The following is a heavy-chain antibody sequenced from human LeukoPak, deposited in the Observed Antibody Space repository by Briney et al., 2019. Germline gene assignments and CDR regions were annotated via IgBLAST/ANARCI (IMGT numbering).Heavy chain of an antibody. CDR2: ISGSGGST. CDR1: GFTFSSYA. V-gene: IGHV3-23*01. CDR3: AKAPGSSSWGDWFDP. D-gene: IGHD6-13*01. Sequence: GGSLRLSCAASGFTFSSYAMTWVRQAPGKGLEWVSAISGSGGSTYYADSVKGRFTISRGNSKNTLYLQMNSLRAEDTAVYYCAKAPGSSSWGDWFDPWGQGTLVTVSS. J-gene: IGHJ5*02.